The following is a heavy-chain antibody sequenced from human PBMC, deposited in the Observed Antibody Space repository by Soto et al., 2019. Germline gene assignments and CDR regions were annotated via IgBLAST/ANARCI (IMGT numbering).Heavy chain of an antibody. D-gene: IGHD2-21*02. CDR2: IKDKGNNYAI. V-gene: IGHV3-73*01. J-gene: IGHJ3*02. CDR1: GFAFSDSA. Sequence: PGESLRLSCVASGFAFSDSAIHWVRQSSGKGLEWVGRIKDKGNNYAIAYAASVTGRFTVSRDDSKNTAYLQINSLKIEDTAIYFCTRHRIIWANHMTAAVSNDGFDIWGQGTMVTVSS. CDR3: TRHRIIWANHMTAAVSNDGFDI.